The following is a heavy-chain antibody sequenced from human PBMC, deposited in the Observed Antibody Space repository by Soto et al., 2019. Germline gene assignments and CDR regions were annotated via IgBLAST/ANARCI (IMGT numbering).Heavy chain of an antibody. D-gene: IGHD4-4*01. CDR3: ARSRDGYSFYFYYGMDG. V-gene: IGHV3-30*03. CDR1: GFTFTSYG. CDR2: ILHDGSAE. Sequence: GGSLRLSCAASGFTFTSYGMQWVRQAPGKGLEWMALILHDGSAEYYADSVKGRFTISRDNSKNTLYLQMNSLRAEDTAVYYCARSRDGYSFYFYYGMDGWGQGTTVTVSS. J-gene: IGHJ6*02.